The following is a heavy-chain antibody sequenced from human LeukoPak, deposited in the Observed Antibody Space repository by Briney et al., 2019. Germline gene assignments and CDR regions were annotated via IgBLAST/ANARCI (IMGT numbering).Heavy chain of an antibody. J-gene: IGHJ5*02. CDR2: IKQDGSEK. Sequence: GGSLRLSCAASGFTFSSYWMSWVRQAPGKGLEWVANIKQDGSEKYYVGSVKGRFTISRDNAKNSLYLQMNSLRAEDTAVCYCARDPGVNYYDSSGYSFPWGQGTLVTVSS. CDR1: GFTFSSYW. V-gene: IGHV3-7*01. D-gene: IGHD3-22*01. CDR3: ARDPGVNYYDSSGYSFP.